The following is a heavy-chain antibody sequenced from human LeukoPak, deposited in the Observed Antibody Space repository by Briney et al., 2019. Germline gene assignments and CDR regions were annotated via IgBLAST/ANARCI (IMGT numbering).Heavy chain of an antibody. CDR1: GGTFSGYA. CDR2: IIPILGIA. Sequence: ASVKVSCTASGGTFSGYAISWVRQAPGQGLEWMGRIIPILGIANYAQKFQGRVTITADKSTSTAYMELSSLRSEDTAVYYCARAYDSSGFDDYWGQGTLVTVSS. J-gene: IGHJ4*02. D-gene: IGHD3-22*01. CDR3: ARAYDSSGFDDY. V-gene: IGHV1-69*04.